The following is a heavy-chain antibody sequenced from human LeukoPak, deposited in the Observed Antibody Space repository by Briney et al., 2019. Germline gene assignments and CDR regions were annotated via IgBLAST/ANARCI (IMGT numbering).Heavy chain of an antibody. D-gene: IGHD2-2*01. CDR1: GFTFSSYW. V-gene: IGHV3-7*04. CDR3: ARDRRCSSTSCYYFDY. J-gene: IGHJ4*02. Sequence: GGSLRLSCAASGFTFSSYWMTWVRQAPGKGLEWVANIKQDGSEKYYVDSVEGRFTISRDNAKNSLYLQMNSLRAEDTAVYYCARDRRCSSTSCYYFDYWGQGTLVTVSS. CDR2: IKQDGSEK.